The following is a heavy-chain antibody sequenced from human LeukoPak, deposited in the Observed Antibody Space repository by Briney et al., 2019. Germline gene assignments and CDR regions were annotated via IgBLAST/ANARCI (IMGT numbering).Heavy chain of an antibody. CDR1: GGSISSYY. CDR3: ARVYYYDSSGYRSPLYYYYYMDV. D-gene: IGHD3-22*01. V-gene: IGHV4-59*01. CDR2: IYYSGST. Sequence: SETLCLTCTVSGGSISSYYWSWIRQPPGKGLEWVGYIYYSGSTNYNPSLKSRVTISVDTSKNQFSLKLSSVTAADTAVYYCARVYYYDSSGYRSPLYYYYYMDVWGKGTTVTVFS. J-gene: IGHJ6*03.